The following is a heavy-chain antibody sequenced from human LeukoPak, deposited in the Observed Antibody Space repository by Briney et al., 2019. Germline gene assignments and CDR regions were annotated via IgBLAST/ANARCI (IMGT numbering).Heavy chain of an antibody. J-gene: IGHJ6*02. V-gene: IGHV3-21*01. CDR3: ARSNMVRGTDYYYGMDV. CDR1: GFTFSSYS. Sequence: GGSLRLSCAASGFTFSSYSMNWVRQAPGKGLEWVSSISSSSSYIYYADSVKGRFTISRDNAKNSLYLQMNSLRAEDTAVYYCARSNMVRGTDYYYGMDVWGQGTTVTVSS. D-gene: IGHD3-10*01. CDR2: ISSSSSYI.